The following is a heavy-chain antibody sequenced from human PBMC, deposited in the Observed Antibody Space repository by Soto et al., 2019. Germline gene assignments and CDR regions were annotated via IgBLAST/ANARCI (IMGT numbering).Heavy chain of an antibody. J-gene: IGHJ6*02. V-gene: IGHV3-30-3*01. CDR3: ARDSSSWLNYYYYGMDV. Sequence: QVQLVESGGGVVQPGRSLRLSCAASGFTFSRYAMHWVRQAPGKGLEWVAVISYDGSNKYYADSVKGRFTISRDNSKNTLYLQMNSLRAEDTAVYYCARDSSSWLNYYYYGMDVWGQGTTVTVSS. CDR2: ISYDGSNK. CDR1: GFTFSRYA. D-gene: IGHD6-13*01.